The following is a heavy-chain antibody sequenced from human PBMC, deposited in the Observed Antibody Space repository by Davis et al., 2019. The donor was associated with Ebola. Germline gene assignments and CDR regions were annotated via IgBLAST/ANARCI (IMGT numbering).Heavy chain of an antibody. D-gene: IGHD3-3*01. Sequence: AGSLRLSCAASGFTFSSYAMHWVRQAPGKGLEWVAVISYDGSNKYYADSVKGRFTISRDNSKKTMYLQMNSLRGEDTAVYYCARSGLSFGVVKYHYGMDAWGKGTTVTVSS. J-gene: IGHJ6*04. V-gene: IGHV3-30*04. CDR2: ISYDGSNK. CDR1: GFTFSSYA. CDR3: ARSGLSFGVVKYHYGMDA.